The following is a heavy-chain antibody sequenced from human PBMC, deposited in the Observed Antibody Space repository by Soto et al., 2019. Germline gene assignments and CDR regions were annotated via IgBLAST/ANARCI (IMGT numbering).Heavy chain of an antibody. CDR1: GFMFSSAW. V-gene: IGHV3-15*01. Sequence: EVQVVESGGDLVEPGGSLRLSCETSGFMFSSAWMSWVRQAPGRGLEWVARIKSKKDGGARDYAAPVNGRFSISRDDSKSTVYLQMHSLRAADTALYYCVAGWNDFWGQGTLVTVSS. J-gene: IGHJ4*02. CDR2: IKSKKDGGAR. CDR3: VAGWNDF. D-gene: IGHD1-1*01.